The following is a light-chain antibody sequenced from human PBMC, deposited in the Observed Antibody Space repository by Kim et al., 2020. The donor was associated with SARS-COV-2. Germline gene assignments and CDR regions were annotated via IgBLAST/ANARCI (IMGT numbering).Light chain of an antibody. J-gene: IGLJ3*02. CDR2: DVN. CDR3: SSYTSSNAWV. CDR1: SSDIGAYNF. V-gene: IGLV2-14*04. Sequence: GQSITISCTGTSSDIGAYNFVSWCQQHPGKAPKLMIFDVNRRPSGVSSRFSGSKSANTASLTISGLQAEDEADYYCSSYTSSNAWVFGGGTKVTVL.